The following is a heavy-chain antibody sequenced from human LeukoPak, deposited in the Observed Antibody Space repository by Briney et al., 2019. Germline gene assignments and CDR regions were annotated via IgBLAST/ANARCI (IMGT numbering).Heavy chain of an antibody. Sequence: GASVKVSCKASGGTFSSYAISWVRQAPGQGLEWMGGIIPIFGTANHAQKFQGRVTITADESTGTAYMELSSLRSEDTAVYYCATPIQLERPGAFDIWGQGTMVTVSS. J-gene: IGHJ3*02. CDR1: GGTFSSYA. CDR2: IIPIFGTA. V-gene: IGHV1-69*13. CDR3: ATPIQLERPGAFDI. D-gene: IGHD1-1*01.